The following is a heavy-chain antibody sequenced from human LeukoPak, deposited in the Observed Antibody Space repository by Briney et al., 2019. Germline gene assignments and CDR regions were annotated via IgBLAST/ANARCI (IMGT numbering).Heavy chain of an antibody. CDR3: ARGPNSNWSGLDF. J-gene: IGHJ4*02. CDR2: ISPTGSTT. CDR1: GFSFSGHW. Sequence: GSLILSCTASGFSFSGHWMHWARQLPGKGLVWVSRISPTGSTTSYADSVKGRFTVSRDNAKNTLYLQVNNLRADDTAVYYCARGPNSNWSGLDFWGQGTLLTVSS. D-gene: IGHD6-6*01. V-gene: IGHV3-74*01.